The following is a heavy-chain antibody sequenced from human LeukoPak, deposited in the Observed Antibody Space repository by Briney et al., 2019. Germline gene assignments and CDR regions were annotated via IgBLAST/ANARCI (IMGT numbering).Heavy chain of an antibody. J-gene: IGHJ6*02. CDR3: TTGQGRYYFYGMDV. Sequence: GGSLRLSCVVSGLTFENVWMNWVRQAPGKGLEWVGRIKSKTDGGTTDYAAPVKGRFTISRDDSKNTLYLQMNSLKTEDTAVYYCTTGQGRYYFYGMDVWGQGTTVTVSS. V-gene: IGHV3-15*07. CDR2: IKSKTDGGTT. CDR1: GLTFENVW.